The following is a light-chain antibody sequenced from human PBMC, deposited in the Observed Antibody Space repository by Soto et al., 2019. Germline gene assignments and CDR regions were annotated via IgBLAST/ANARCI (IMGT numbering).Light chain of an antibody. CDR1: SSNIGSNT. J-gene: IGLJ1*01. CDR3: AAWDDSLNGRV. V-gene: IGLV1-44*01. CDR2: SGN. Sequence: QAVVTQPPSASGTPGQRVTISCSGSSSNIGSNTLNWYQQLPGTAPKLLIYSGNQRPSGVPDRFSGSKSGTSASLAISGLQSEDEADYYCAAWDDSLNGRVFGTGTKLTVL.